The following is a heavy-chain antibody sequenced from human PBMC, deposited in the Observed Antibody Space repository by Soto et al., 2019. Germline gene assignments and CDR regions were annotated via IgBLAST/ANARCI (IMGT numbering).Heavy chain of an antibody. CDR3: AGGRESLGGLRTCSDGMDV. V-gene: IGHV4-34*01. D-gene: IGHD5-18*01. J-gene: IGHJ6*02. CDR1: GGSFSGYY. Sequence: PSETLSLTCAVYGGSFSGYYWSWIRQHPGKGQEWIGEITHSGSTNYNPSLKSRVTLSVDTSKNQFSLKLSSVTAADTAVYYCAGGRESLGGLRTCSDGMDVMDQVTTITFSS. CDR2: ITHSGST.